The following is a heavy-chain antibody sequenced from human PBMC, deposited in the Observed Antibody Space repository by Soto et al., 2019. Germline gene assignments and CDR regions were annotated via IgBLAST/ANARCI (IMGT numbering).Heavy chain of an antibody. CDR2: FSSKGGTT. V-gene: IGHV3-64D*06. CDR1: GFSFSNYA. Sequence: GGSLRLSCSASGFSFSNYAMHWVRQAPGKGLQYVSGFSSKGGTTYYADSVKGRFTISRDNSKNTLYLQMSSLRPEDTAVYYCVKESEDLTSNFDYWGQGTLVTVSS. J-gene: IGHJ4*02. CDR3: VKESEDLTSNFDY.